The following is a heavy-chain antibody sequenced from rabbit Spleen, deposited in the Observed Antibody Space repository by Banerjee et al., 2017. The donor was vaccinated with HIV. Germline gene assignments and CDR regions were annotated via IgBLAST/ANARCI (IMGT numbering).Heavy chain of an antibody. CDR2: IYTGSSGGT. V-gene: IGHV1S40*01. CDR3: ARDLDGVIGWNFGW. CDR1: GFSFNSGYD. J-gene: IGHJ6*01. Sequence: QSLEESGGGLVKPGASLTLTCKASGFSFNSGYDMCWVRQAPGKGLEWIACIYTGSSGGTYSATWAKGRFTISKTSSTTVTLQMTSLTAADTATYFCARDLDGVIGWNFGWWGPGTLVTVS. D-gene: IGHD4-1*01.